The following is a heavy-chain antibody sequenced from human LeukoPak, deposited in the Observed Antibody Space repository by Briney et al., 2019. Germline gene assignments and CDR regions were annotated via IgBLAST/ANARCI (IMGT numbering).Heavy chain of an antibody. V-gene: IGHV4-61*01. CDR1: GDSVSSGSYY. D-gene: IGHD3-3*01. CDR2: MSPSGST. J-gene: IGHJ5*02. CDR3: ARTQSTLPYYDFWSGTLSVLWFDP. Sequence: PSETLSLTCTVSGDSVSSGSYYLSWIRQPPGKGLDWIAYMSPSGSTNYNPSLKSRVTISVDTSKNQFSLKLSSVTAADTAVYYCARTQSTLPYYDFWSGTLSVLWFDPWGQGTLVTVSS.